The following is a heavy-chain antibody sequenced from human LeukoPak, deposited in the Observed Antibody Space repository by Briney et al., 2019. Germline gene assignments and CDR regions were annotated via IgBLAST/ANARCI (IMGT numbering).Heavy chain of an antibody. CDR3: ARVKSRDYSNYPFDY. CDR2: ISTYNVNT. D-gene: IGHD4-11*01. J-gene: IGHJ4*02. V-gene: IGHV1-18*01. Sequence: ASVKVSCKASGYTFTSHGISWVRQAPGQGLEWMGWISTYNVNTNYAKKLQGRVTMTTDTSTSTAYMELRSLRADDTAVYHCARVKSRDYSNYPFDYWGQGTLVTVSS. CDR1: GYTFTSHG.